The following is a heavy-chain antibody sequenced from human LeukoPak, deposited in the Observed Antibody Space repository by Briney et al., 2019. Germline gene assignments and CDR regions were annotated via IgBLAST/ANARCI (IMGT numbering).Heavy chain of an antibody. CDR1: GYTFTSYG. CDR3: ARDYQLPSGPDLFDI. V-gene: IGHV1-18*01. J-gene: IGHJ3*02. D-gene: IGHD1-1*01. CDR2: ITAYDGDT. Sequence: ASVKVSCKASGYTFTSYGISWVRQAPGQGLEWIGWITAYDGDTNYAQKFQDRVTMATDTSTSTASMELWSLRSDDTAVYYCARDYQLPSGPDLFDIWGQGTVVTVFS.